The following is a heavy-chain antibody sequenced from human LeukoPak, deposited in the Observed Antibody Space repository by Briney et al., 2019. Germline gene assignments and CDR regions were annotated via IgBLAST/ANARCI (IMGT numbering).Heavy chain of an antibody. V-gene: IGHV4-59*01. CDR1: GGSISSYY. Sequence: SETLSLTCTVSGGSISSYYWSWIRQPPGKGLEWIGYIYYSGSTNYNPSLKSRVTISVDTSKNQFSLKLSSVTAADTAVYYCARNLWFGELLEESWFDPWGQGTLVTVSS. D-gene: IGHD3-10*01. CDR2: IYYSGST. CDR3: ARNLWFGELLEESWFDP. J-gene: IGHJ5*02.